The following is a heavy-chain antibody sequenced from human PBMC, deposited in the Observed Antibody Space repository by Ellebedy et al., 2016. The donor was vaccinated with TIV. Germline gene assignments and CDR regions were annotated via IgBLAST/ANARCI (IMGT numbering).Heavy chain of an antibody. D-gene: IGHD2-2*01. J-gene: IGHJ4*02. Sequence: PGGSLRLSCAASGFTFSRYSMNWVRQAPGKGLEWISYISSTSNTIQYSDSVKGRFTISRDNAENSLSLQMNGLRDEDTALYYCARAVPAAMDHWGQGSLVTVSS. CDR3: ARAVPAAMDH. CDR2: ISSTSNTI. V-gene: IGHV3-48*02. CDR1: GFTFSRYS.